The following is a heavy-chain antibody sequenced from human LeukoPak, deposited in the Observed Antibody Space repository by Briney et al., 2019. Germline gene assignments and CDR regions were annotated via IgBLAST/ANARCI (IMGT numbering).Heavy chain of an antibody. CDR1: GGSISSYY. V-gene: IGHV4-59*08. CDR3: ARLYDYGDFSQSYYFDY. Sequence: SETLSLTCTVSGGSISSYYWSWIRQPPGKGLEWIGYTYYSGSTNYNPSLKSRVTISVDTSKNQFSLKLSSVTAADTAVYYCARLYDYGDFSQSYYFDYWGQGTLVTVSS. CDR2: TYYSGST. D-gene: IGHD4-17*01. J-gene: IGHJ4*02.